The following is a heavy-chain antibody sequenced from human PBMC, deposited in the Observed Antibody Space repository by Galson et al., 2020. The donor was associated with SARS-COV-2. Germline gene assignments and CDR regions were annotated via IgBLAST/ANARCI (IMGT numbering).Heavy chain of an antibody. CDR2: FIHVFHTA. J-gene: IGHJ4*02. D-gene: IGHD1-1*01. Sequence: SVKVPCKASGGTFSSSDVNWVRQAPGQGLEWLGGFIHVFHTATYAQKFQGRVTITADEPTTTAYMELTSLRSDDTAVYFCVRGEVQTLDYWGQGTLVTVSS. CDR1: GGTFSSSD. CDR3: VRGEVQTLDY. V-gene: IGHV1-69*13.